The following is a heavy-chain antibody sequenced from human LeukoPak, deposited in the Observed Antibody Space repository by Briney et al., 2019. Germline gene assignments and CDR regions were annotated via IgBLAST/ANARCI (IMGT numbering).Heavy chain of an antibody. D-gene: IGHD3-10*01. CDR3: ARVSMVRGFISNSYYGVDV. Sequence: ASVKVSCRASGYTFSSYEVTWVRQATGQGLEWMGWMNPKSESAGYAQKFQGRVIMTSNTSSSTAYMELSSLRSEDAAVYYCARVSMVRGFISNSYYGVDVWGQGTTVTVSS. J-gene: IGHJ6*02. CDR1: GYTFSSYE. CDR2: MNPKSESA. V-gene: IGHV1-8*01.